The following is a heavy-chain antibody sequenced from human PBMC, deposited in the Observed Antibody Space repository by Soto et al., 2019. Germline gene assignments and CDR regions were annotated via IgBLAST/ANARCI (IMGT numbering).Heavy chain of an antibody. V-gene: IGHV4-59*08. CDR1: GCSIRSYY. J-gene: IGHJ4*02. Sequence: AXTLSLTCTVSGCSIRSYYWSWIRQPPGKGLEWIGYIYYSGSTNYNPSLKSRVTISVDTSKNQFSLKLSSVTAADTAVYYCARLHDRYDYWGQGTLVTVSS. CDR3: ARLHDRYDY. CDR2: IYYSGST.